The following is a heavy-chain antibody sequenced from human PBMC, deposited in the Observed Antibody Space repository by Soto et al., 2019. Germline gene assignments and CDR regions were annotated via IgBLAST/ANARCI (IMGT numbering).Heavy chain of an antibody. CDR1: GYTFTSYD. J-gene: IGHJ3*02. Sequence: QVQLVQSGAEVKKPGASVKVSCKASGYTFTSYDINWVRQATGQGLEWMGWMNPNSGNTGYAQKFQGRVTMTRNTSISTAYMELSSLRSEDTAVYYCATLWFGELLGNDAFDIWGQGTMVTVSS. V-gene: IGHV1-8*01. CDR3: ATLWFGELLGNDAFDI. CDR2: MNPNSGNT. D-gene: IGHD3-10*01.